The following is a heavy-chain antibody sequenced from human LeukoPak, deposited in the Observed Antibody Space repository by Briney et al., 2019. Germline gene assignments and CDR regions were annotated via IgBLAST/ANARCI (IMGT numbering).Heavy chain of an antibody. J-gene: IGHJ3*02. CDR3: ASGRRRTTAMVTGFWFHAFDI. D-gene: IGHD5-18*01. V-gene: IGHV1-2*02. Sequence: ASVKVSCKASGYTFTGYYMHWVRQAPGQGLEWMGWINPNSGGTNYAQKFQGRVTITADKSTSTAYMELSSLRSEDTAVYYCASGRRRTTAMVTGFWFHAFDIWGQGTMVTVSS. CDR1: GYTFTGYY. CDR2: INPNSGGT.